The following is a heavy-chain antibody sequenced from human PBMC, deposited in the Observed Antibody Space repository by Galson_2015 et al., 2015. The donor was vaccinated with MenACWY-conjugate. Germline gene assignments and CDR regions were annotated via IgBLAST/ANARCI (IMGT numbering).Heavy chain of an antibody. CDR2: INSDGSAA. V-gene: IGHV3-74*01. Sequence: SLRLSCAASGITFSNVWMSWVRQAPGKGLVWVSRINSDGSAADYADSVKGRFTISRDNAKNTLYLQMNSLRAEDTAVYYCATYCSSPSCYANGAYWGQGTLVTVSS. CDR3: ATYCSSPSCYANGAY. J-gene: IGHJ4*02. D-gene: IGHD2-2*01. CDR1: GITFSNVW.